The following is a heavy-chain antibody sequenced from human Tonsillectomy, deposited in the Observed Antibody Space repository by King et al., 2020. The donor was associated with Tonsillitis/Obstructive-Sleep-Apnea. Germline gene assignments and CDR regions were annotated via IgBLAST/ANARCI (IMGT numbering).Heavy chain of an antibody. CDR2: INSRSDFI. V-gene: IGHV3-21*01. D-gene: IGHD3-10*01. CDR1: GFPFSSYS. CDR3: AREFEEAFDF. Sequence: VQLVESGGGLVKPGGSLRLSCAGSGFPFSSYSINWVRQAPGRALEWVSSINSRSDFIYYAASVEGRFTISRDTAKDSVFLQMNSLRVEDTAVYYCAREFEEAFDFWGQGALVSVSS. J-gene: IGHJ4*01.